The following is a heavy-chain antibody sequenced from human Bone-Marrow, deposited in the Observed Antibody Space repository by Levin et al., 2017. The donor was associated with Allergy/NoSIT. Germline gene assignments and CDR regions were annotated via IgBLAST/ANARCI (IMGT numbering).Heavy chain of an antibody. CDR3: ASLWSPRNSYSYYGMDV. J-gene: IGHJ6*02. CDR1: GFNFDDYA. V-gene: IGHV3-9*01. D-gene: IGHD1/OR15-1a*01. CDR2: ISWNGGTT. Sequence: GGSLRLSCAASGFNFDDYAMHWVRQVPGKGLEWVAGISWNGGTTGYADSVKGRVTISRDNAKNSLHLQLNSLRIEDTALYYCASLWSPRNSYSYYGMDVWGQGTTVTVSS.